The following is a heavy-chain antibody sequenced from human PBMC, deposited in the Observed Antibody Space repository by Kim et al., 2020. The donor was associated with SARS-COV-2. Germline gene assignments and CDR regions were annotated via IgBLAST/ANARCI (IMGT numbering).Heavy chain of an antibody. J-gene: IGHJ4*02. CDR1: GYTFTSYY. Sequence: ASVKVSCKASGYTFTSYYMHWVRQAPGQGLEWMGIINPSGGSTSYAQKFQGRVTMTRDTSTSTVYMELSSLRSEDTAVYYCARSRKYYDILTGPVPIFDYWGQGTLVTVSS. V-gene: IGHV1-46*01. CDR3: ARSRKYYDILTGPVPIFDY. D-gene: IGHD3-9*01. CDR2: INPSGGST.